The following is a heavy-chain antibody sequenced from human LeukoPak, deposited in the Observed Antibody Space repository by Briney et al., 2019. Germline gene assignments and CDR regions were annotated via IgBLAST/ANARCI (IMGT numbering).Heavy chain of an antibody. Sequence: PSETLSLTCTVPGGSISSYYWSSIRQPAGKGLEWIGRIYTSGSTNYNPSLKGRVTMSVDTSKNQFTLKLSSVTAADTAVYYCASGPRRGYYGSGSYHNWFDPWGQGTLVTVSS. CDR1: GGSISSYY. CDR2: IYTSGST. V-gene: IGHV4-4*07. CDR3: ASGPRRGYYGSGSYHNWFDP. J-gene: IGHJ5*02. D-gene: IGHD3-10*01.